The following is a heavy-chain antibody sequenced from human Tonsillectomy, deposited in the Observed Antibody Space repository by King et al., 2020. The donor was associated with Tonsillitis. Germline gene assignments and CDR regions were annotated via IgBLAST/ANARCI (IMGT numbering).Heavy chain of an antibody. J-gene: IGHJ3*01. Sequence: VQLVESGGGLVQPGGSLRLSCAASGFTFSSYAMSWVRQAPGKGLEWVSGISGSGGSTYSADSVKGRFTISRDNSKNTLYLQMNSLRVDDTAVYYCAKDKVATMPRDVFDFWGQGTMVTVSS. CDR3: AKDKVATMPRDVFDF. CDR1: GFTFSSYA. CDR2: ISGSGGST. V-gene: IGHV3-23*04. D-gene: IGHD5-12*01.